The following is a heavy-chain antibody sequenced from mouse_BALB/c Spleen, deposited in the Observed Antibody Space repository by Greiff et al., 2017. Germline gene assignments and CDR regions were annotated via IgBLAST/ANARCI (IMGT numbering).Heavy chain of an antibody. CDR2: ISSGSSTI. CDR1: GFTFSSFG. J-gene: IGHJ2*01. Sequence: EVQGVESGGGLVQPGGSRKLSCAASGFTFSSFGMHWVRQAPEKGLEWVAYISSGSSTIYYADTVKGRSTISRDNPKNTLFLQMTSLRSEDTAMYYCARNNYYGSSYSGFDYWGQGTTLTVSS. V-gene: IGHV5-17*02. D-gene: IGHD1-1*01. CDR3: ARNNYYGSSYSGFDY.